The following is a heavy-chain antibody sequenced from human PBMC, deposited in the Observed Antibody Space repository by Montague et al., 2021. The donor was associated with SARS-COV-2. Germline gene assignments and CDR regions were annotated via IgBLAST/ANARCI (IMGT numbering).Heavy chain of an antibody. J-gene: IGHJ4*02. Sequence: SETLSLTCTVSGDSISSGGYFWGWIRQPPGKGLEWIASIHIGGTSYLNPSLKSRVTISIDSSKNQFSLNVTSVTAADTAVYFCARSRDWYLGNWVQGTLATVSS. D-gene: IGHD3-9*01. CDR3: ARSRDWYLGN. V-gene: IGHV4-39*07. CDR1: GDSISSGGYF. CDR2: IHIGGTS.